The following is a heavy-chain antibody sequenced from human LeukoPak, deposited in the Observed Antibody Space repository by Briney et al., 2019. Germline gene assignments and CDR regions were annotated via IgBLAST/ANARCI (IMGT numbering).Heavy chain of an antibody. CDR1: GFTFSSYA. J-gene: IGHJ4*02. Sequence: TGGSLRLSCAASGFTFSSYAMSWVRQAPGKGLEWVSAISGNGGSTYYADSVKGRFTISRDNSKDTLYLQMNSLRAEDTAVYYCAKGYSSGWYDFDSWGQGTLVTVAS. CDR2: ISGNGGST. CDR3: AKGYSSGWYDFDS. D-gene: IGHD6-19*01. V-gene: IGHV3-23*01.